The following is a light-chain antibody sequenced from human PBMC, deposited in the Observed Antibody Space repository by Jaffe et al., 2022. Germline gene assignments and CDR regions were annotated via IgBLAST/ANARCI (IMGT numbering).Light chain of an antibody. CDR2: YKSDSDK. J-gene: IGLJ3*02. CDR1: SGINVGTYR. Sequence: QAVLTQPASLSASPGASASLTCTLRSGINVGTYRIYWYQQKPGSPPQYLLTYKSDSDKQQGSGVPSRFSGSKDASANAGILLISGLQSEDEADYYCMIWHSSAWVFGGGTKLTVL. V-gene: IGLV5-45*01. CDR3: MIWHSSAWV.